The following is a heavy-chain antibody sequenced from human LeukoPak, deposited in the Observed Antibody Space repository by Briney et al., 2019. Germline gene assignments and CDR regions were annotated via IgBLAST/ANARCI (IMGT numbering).Heavy chain of an antibody. D-gene: IGHD3-10*01. CDR3: ARARYYYGSAAPFDY. Sequence: GGSLRLSCAASGFDFSGAYMSWVRQAPGKGLEWVSVIYSGGSTYYADSVKGRFTISRDNSKNTLYLQMNSLRAEDTAVYYCARARYYYGSAAPFDYWGQGTLVTVSS. V-gene: IGHV3-53*01. CDR1: GFDFSGAY. J-gene: IGHJ4*02. CDR2: IYSGGST.